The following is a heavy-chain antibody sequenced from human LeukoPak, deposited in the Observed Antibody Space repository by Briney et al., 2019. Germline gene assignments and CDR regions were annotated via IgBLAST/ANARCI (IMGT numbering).Heavy chain of an antibody. CDR2: ISGSGGST. Sequence: GGSLRLSCAASGFTFTSYAMSWVRQAPGKGLEWVSVISGSGGSTYYADSVKGRFTISRDNSKNTLFLQMNSLRAEDTAVYYCAKDRIAAAGTAYFQHWGQGTLVTVSS. D-gene: IGHD6-13*01. CDR1: GFTFTSYA. V-gene: IGHV3-23*01. J-gene: IGHJ1*01. CDR3: AKDRIAAAGTAYFQH.